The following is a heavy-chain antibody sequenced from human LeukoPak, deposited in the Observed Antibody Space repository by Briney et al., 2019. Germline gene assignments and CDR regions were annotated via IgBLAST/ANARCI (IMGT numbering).Heavy chain of an antibody. V-gene: IGHV1-8*02. CDR2: MNPNSGNT. J-gene: IGHJ5*02. Sequence: ASVKVSCKASGYTFTGYDMHWVRQAPGQGVKWMGWMNPNSGNTGYAQKFQGRITLTRNTSISTAYMELRSLRSDDTAVYYCARRGAGYCSGGSCYMGPFDPWGQGTLVTVSS. CDR3: ARRGAGYCSGGSCYMGPFDP. D-gene: IGHD2-15*01. CDR1: GYTFTGYD.